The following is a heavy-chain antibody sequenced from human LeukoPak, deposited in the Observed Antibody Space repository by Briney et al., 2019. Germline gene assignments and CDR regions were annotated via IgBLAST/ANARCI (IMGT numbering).Heavy chain of an antibody. CDR1: GFTFSTYS. CDR3: AGGAPTSRSPFDP. D-gene: IGHD3-16*01. CDR2: ISSSSSYI. Sequence: GGSLRLSCAASGFTFSTYSMNWVRQAPGKGLEWVSSISSSSSYIYYADSVKGRFTISRDNAKNSLYLQMNSLRAEDTAVYYCAGGAPTSRSPFDPWGQGTLVTVSS. V-gene: IGHV3-21*01. J-gene: IGHJ5*02.